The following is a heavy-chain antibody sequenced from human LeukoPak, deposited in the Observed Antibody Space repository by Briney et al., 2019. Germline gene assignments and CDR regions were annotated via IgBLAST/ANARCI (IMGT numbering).Heavy chain of an antibody. CDR1: GGTFSSYA. V-gene: IGHV1-69*04. CDR2: IIPILGIA. D-gene: IGHD3-3*01. CDR3: ARVPGRFNDAFDI. J-gene: IGHJ3*02. Sequence: ASVKVSCKASGGTFSSYAISWVRQAPGQGLEWMGRIIPILGIANYAQKFQGRVTITADKSTSTAYMELSSLRSEDTAVYYCARVPGRFNDAFDIWDQGTMVTVSS.